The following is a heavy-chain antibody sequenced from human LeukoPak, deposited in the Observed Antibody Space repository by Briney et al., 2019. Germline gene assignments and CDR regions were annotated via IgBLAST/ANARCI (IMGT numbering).Heavy chain of an antibody. CDR2: IYYSGST. CDR1: GGSISSYY. J-gene: IGHJ4*02. CDR3: ARQESSYSPFDY. D-gene: IGHD2-15*01. V-gene: IGHV4-59*08. Sequence: PSETLSLTCTVSGGSISSYYWSWIRQPPGKGLEWIGYIYYSGSTNYNPSLESRVTISVDTSKNQFSLKLSSVTAADTAVYYCARQESSYSPFDYWGQGTLVTVSS.